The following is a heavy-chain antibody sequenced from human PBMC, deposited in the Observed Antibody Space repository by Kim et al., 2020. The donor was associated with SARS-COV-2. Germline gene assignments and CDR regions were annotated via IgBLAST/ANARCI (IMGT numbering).Heavy chain of an antibody. D-gene: IGHD6-13*01. J-gene: IGHJ4*01. CDR1: GFTGFTFSAYA. V-gene: IGHV3-30-3*01. CDR3: ARSRSYSTSWFFDF. Sequence: GRSLRLSCAASGFTGFTFSAYAMHWVRQAPGKGLEWVTLISYDGGNKYYADSVRDRFTISRDNSKNTVYLQMNSLRTEDTAVYYCARSRSYSTSWFFDF. CDR2: ISYDGGNK.